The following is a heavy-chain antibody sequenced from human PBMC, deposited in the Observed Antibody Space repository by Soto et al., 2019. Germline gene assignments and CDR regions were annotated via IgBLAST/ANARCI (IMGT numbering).Heavy chain of an antibody. J-gene: IGHJ4*02. CDR1: GYTCTSYG. V-gene: IGHV1-18*01. CDR3: ARGRYGDY. D-gene: IGHD1-1*01. Sequence: QVHLVQSGAEVKKPGASVKVSCKGSGYTCTSYGITWVRQAPGQGLEWMGWISAHNGNTDYAQKLQGRVTVTRDTSTSTAYMELRSLRSDDKAVYYCARGRYGDYWGQGALVTVSS. CDR2: ISAHNGNT.